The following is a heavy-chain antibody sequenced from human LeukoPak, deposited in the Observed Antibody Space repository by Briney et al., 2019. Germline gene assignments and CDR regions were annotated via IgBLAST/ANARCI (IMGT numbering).Heavy chain of an antibody. D-gene: IGHD3-9*01. CDR1: GFTFSDYY. V-gene: IGHV3-11*01. CDR3: ARDSSLLRYFDWLFH. J-gene: IGHJ5*02. Sequence: GGSLRLSCAASGFTFSDYYMSWIRQAPGKGLEWVSYISSSGSTIYYTDSVKGRFTISRDNAKNSLYLQMNSLRAEDTAVYYCARDSSLLRYFDWLFHWGQGTLVTVSS. CDR2: ISSSGSTI.